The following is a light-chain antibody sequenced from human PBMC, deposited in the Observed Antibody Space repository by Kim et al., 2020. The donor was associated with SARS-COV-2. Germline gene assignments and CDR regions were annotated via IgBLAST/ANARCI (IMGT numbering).Light chain of an antibody. CDR3: QQRCKWPPVT. CDR1: QSVSSS. CDR2: DAS. J-gene: IGKJ5*01. V-gene: IGKV3-11*01. Sequence: SPGERATLSCRASQSVSSSFDSCQQNPARAPRRLLNDASTRATGIPARFSGSGSGPAFTLTIISIEPEDFAVYYCQQRCKWPPVTFGQGTRLEIK.